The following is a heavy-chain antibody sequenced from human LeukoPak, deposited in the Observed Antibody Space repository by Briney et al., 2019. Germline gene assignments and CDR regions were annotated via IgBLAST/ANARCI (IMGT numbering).Heavy chain of an antibody. CDR1: GFTFSSYG. CDR2: IRYDGSNK. J-gene: IGHJ3*02. CDR3: AKDVRSRDAFDI. Sequence: GGSLRLSCAASGFTFSSYGMHWVRQAPGKGLEWVAFIRYDGSNKYYADSVKGRFTISRDNSKNTLYLQMNSLRAEDTAVYYCAKDVRSRDAFDIWGQGTMVTVSS. D-gene: IGHD3-3*01. V-gene: IGHV3-30*02.